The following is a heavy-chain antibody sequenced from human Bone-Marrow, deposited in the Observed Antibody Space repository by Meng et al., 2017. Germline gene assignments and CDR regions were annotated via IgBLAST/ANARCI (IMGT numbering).Heavy chain of an antibody. V-gene: IGHV6-1*01. CDR1: GDSVPSNSAA. D-gene: IGHD1-14*01. CDR3: ARDKCVTTRCWFDP. J-gene: IGHJ5*02. CDR2: TYYRSKWYN. Sequence: SETLSLTCAISGDSVPSNSAAWNWIRQSPSRGLEWLGRTYYRSKWYNDYATSVEGRITINPDTSKNQFSLQLNSVTPEDTAVYYCARDKCVTTRCWFDPWGQGTLVTVSS.